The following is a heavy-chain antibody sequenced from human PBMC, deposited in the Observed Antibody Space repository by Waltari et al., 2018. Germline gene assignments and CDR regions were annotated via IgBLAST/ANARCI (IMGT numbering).Heavy chain of an antibody. CDR1: GGTFSSYA. V-gene: IGHV1-69*01. CDR2: IIPIFGTA. J-gene: IGHJ6*02. CDR3: ARAWVVVVPAASYYYYYGMDV. D-gene: IGHD2-2*01. Sequence: QVQLVQSGAEVKKPGSSVKVSCKAYGGTFSSYAISWVRQAPGQGLEWMGGIIPIFGTANYAQKFQGRVTITADESTSTAYMELSSLRSEDTAVYYCARAWVVVVPAASYYYYYGMDVWGQGTTVTVSS.